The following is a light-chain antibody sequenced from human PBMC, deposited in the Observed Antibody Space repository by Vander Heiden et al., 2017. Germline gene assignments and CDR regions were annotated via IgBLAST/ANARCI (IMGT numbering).Light chain of an antibody. CDR1: QGISRY. J-gene: IGKJ1*01. CDR2: AAS. V-gene: IGKV1-8*01. Sequence: AIRMTQSPSSFSASTGDRVTITCRASQGISRYLAWYQQKPGKAPKLLIYAASTLPSGVPSRFSGSGSGTDFTLTISCLQSEDFATYYCQQYYSYPRTFGQGTKVEIK. CDR3: QQYYSYPRT.